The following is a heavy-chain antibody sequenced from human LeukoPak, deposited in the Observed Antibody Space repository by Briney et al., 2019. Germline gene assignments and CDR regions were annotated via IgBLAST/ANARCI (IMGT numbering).Heavy chain of an antibody. CDR1: GYTFTGHY. J-gene: IGHJ2*01. CDR2: INPNSGGT. CDR3: ARVVAASNWYFDL. D-gene: IGHD2-2*01. Sequence: SLKVSCKASGYTFTGHYMHWVRQAPGQGLDWIGRINPNSGGTNYAQKCQGRVTMTRDTSTSTAYMELSRLRSDDTAVYYCARVVAASNWYFDLWGRSTLVTVSS. V-gene: IGHV1-2*06.